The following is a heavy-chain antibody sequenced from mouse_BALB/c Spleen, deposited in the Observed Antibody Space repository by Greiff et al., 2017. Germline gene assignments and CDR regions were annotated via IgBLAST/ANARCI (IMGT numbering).Heavy chain of an antibody. J-gene: IGHJ4*01. CDR1: GYTFSSYW. V-gene: IGHV1-9*01. D-gene: IGHD2-10*01. CDR3: ARRAYYGNYLYAMDY. Sequence: QVQLQQSGAELMKPGASVKISCKATGYTFSSYWIEWVKQRPGHGLEWIGEILPGSGSTNYNEKFKGKATFTADTSSNTAYMQLSSLTSEDSAVYYCARRAYYGNYLYAMDYWGQGTSVTVSS. CDR2: ILPGSGST.